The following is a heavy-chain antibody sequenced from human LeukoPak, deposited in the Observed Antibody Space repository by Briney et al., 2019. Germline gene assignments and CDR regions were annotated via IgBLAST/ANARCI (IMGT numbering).Heavy chain of an antibody. CDR2: IYTSGST. V-gene: IGHV4-61*02. CDR3: ARDRGFSGNQYFDF. D-gene: IGHD5-12*01. Sequence: SQTLSLTCTVSGGSISSGSYYWSWIRQPAGKGLEWIGRIYTSGSTNYNPSLKSRVTISVDTSKNQFSLKLSSVTAADTAVYYCARDRGFSGNQYFDFWGQGTLVTVSS. J-gene: IGHJ4*02. CDR1: GGSISSGSYY.